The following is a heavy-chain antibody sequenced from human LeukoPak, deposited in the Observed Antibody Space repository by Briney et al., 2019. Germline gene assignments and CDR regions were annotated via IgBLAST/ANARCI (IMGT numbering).Heavy chain of an antibody. V-gene: IGHV3-23*01. CDR2: ISGSGGST. D-gene: IGHD6-13*01. CDR3: AKRSVAAAATDWFDA. CDR1: GFTFSSYA. Sequence: PGGSLRLSCAASGFTFSSYAMSWVRQAPGKGLEWVSGISGSGGSTYYADSAKGRFTISRDNSKNMLYLQLNSLRAEDTAVYYCAKRSVAAAATDWFDAWGQGTLVTVSS. J-gene: IGHJ5*02.